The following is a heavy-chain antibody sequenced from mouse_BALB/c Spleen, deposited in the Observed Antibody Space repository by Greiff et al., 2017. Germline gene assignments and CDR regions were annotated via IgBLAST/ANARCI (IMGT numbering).Heavy chain of an antibody. Sequence: VQLKQSGAELVRPGALVKLSCKASGFNIKDYYMHWVKQRPEQGLEWIGWIDPENGNTIYDPKFQGKASLTADTSSNTAYLQLSSLTSEDTAVYYCARTPYTAATRDFDDWGEGTTVTVSS. V-gene: IGHV14-1*02. CDR3: ARTPYTAATRDFDD. J-gene: IGHJ1*01. CDR2: IDPENGNT. CDR1: GFNIKDYY. D-gene: IGHD1-2*01.